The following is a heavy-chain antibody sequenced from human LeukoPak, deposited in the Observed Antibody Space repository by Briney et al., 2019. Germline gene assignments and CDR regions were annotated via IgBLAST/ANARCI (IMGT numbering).Heavy chain of an antibody. J-gene: IGHJ4*02. Sequence: ASVKVSCKASGYTFTSYYMHWVRQAPGQGLEWMGIINPSGGSTSYAQKFQGRVAVTRDMSTSTVYMELSSLRSEDTAVYYCARDEARIVGAYLDYWGQGTLVTVSS. CDR2: INPSGGST. CDR3: ARDEARIVGAYLDY. D-gene: IGHD1-26*01. V-gene: IGHV1-46*01. CDR1: GYTFTSYY.